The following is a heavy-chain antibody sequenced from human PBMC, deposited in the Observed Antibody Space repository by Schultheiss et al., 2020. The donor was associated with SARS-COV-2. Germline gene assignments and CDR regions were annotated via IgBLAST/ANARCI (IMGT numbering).Heavy chain of an antibody. CDR1: GFTFDDYA. V-gene: IGHV3-23*01. CDR2: ISGSGGST. Sequence: GGSLRLSCTASGFTFDDYAMHWVRQAPGKGLVWVSTISGSGGSTYYADSVTGRFTISRDNSKNTLYLQMNSLRAEDTAVYYCAKGGLTVVTYWYFDLWGRGTLVTVSS. D-gene: IGHD4-23*01. J-gene: IGHJ2*01. CDR3: AKGGLTVVTYWYFDL.